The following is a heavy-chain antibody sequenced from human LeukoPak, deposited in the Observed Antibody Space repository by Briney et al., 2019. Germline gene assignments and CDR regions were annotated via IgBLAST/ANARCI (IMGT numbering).Heavy chain of an antibody. CDR2: INHSGST. CDR1: GGSFSGYY. D-gene: IGHD4-17*01. CDR3: ARRVVTVTTGNDAFDI. J-gene: IGHJ3*02. Sequence: SETLSLTCAVYGGSFSGYYWSWIRQPPGKGLEWIGEINHSGSTNYNPSLKSRVTISVDTSKNQFSLKLSSVTAADTAVYYCARRVVTVTTGNDAFDIWGQGTMVTVSS. V-gene: IGHV4-34*01.